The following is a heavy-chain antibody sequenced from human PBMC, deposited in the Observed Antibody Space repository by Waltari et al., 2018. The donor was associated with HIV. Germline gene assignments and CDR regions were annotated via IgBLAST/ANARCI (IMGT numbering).Heavy chain of an antibody. D-gene: IGHD4-17*01. J-gene: IGHJ2*01. Sequence: QVQLQESVQGLVKPSHTLSLTCTVYGGSISSGSYYWSLLRQPAGKGLEWIGRIYTSGSTNYNPSLKSRVTISVDTSKNQFSLKLSSVTAADTAVYYCARVSTVVTPYFDLWGRGTLVTVSS. CDR2: IYTSGST. V-gene: IGHV4-61*02. CDR1: GGSISSGSYY. CDR3: ARVSTVVTPYFDL.